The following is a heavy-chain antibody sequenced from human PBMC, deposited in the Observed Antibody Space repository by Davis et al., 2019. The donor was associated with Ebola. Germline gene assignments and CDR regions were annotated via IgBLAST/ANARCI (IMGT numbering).Heavy chain of an antibody. D-gene: IGHD3-3*01. Sequence: SETLSLTCAVYGGSFSGSYWSWIRQPPGKGLEWIGSIYYSGSTYYNPSLKSRVTISVDTSKNQFSLKLSSVTAADTAVYYCARSPPVLRFLEWLFDPWGQGTLVTVSS. J-gene: IGHJ5*02. CDR1: GGSFSGSY. CDR3: ARSPPVLRFLEWLFDP. CDR2: IYYSGST. V-gene: IGHV4-34*01.